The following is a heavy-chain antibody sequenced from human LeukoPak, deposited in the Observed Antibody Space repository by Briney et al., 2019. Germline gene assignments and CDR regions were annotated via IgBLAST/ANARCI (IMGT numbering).Heavy chain of an antibody. CDR2: IYTSGST. J-gene: IGHJ4*02. V-gene: IGHV4-61*02. D-gene: IGHD3-9*01. Sequence: SETLSLTCTVSGGSISSGSYYWSWIRQPAGKGLEWIGRIYTSGSTNYNPSLKSRVTISVDTPKNQFSLKLSSVTAADTAVYYCASGLRYFDLYYWGQGTLVTVSS. CDR3: ASGLRYFDLYY. CDR1: GGSISSGSYY.